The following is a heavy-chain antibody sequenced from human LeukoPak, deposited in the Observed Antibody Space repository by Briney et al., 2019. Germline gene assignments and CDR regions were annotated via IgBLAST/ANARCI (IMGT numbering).Heavy chain of an antibody. CDR1: GFTFSSYA. Sequence: GRSLRLSCAASGFTFSSYAMHWVRQAPGKGLEWVAVISYGGSNKYYADSVKGRFTISRDNSKNTLYLQMNSLRAEDTAVYYCARVRRYCSSTSCYTYYYYGMDVWGQGTTVTVSS. J-gene: IGHJ6*02. D-gene: IGHD2-2*02. V-gene: IGHV3-30-3*01. CDR3: ARVRRYCSSTSCYTYYYYGMDV. CDR2: ISYGGSNK.